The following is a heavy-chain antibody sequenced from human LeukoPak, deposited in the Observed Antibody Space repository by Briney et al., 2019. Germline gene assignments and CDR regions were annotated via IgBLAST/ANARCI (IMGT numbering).Heavy chain of an antibody. CDR2: LSSSSTYV. Sequence: GGSLRLSCAASGFTFSGYSMNWVRQAQGKGLEWVSALSSSSTYVYYVDSVKGRFTISRDNAKNSLYLQMNSLSAEDTAIYFCARVRRRSSAYDYSDYWGQGTLVTVSA. CDR3: ARVRRRSSAYDYSDY. CDR1: GFTFSGYS. J-gene: IGHJ4*02. V-gene: IGHV3-21*06. D-gene: IGHD5-12*01.